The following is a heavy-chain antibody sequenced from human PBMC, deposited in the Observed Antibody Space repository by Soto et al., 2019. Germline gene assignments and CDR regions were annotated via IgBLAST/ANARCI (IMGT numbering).Heavy chain of an antibody. D-gene: IGHD3-9*01. Sequence: PGGSLRLSCAASGFTFDDYAMHWVRQAPGKGLEWVSGISWNSGSIGYADSVKGRFTISRDNAKNSLYLQMNSLRAEDTALYYCAKDSAYDILTGLNWFDPWGQGTLVTVSS. CDR3: AKDSAYDILTGLNWFDP. V-gene: IGHV3-9*01. CDR2: ISWNSGSI. J-gene: IGHJ5*02. CDR1: GFTFDDYA.